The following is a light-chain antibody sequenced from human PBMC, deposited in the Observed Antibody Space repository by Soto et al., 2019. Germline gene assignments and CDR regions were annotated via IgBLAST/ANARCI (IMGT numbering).Light chain of an antibody. V-gene: IGLV2-14*01. Sequence: QSALTQPASVSGSPGQSISISCTATISDFGGYNYVSWYQQHPGKTPKLLIYEVTNRPSGVSSRFSASKSGNTASLTISGLQAEDEADYYCTSYTDNSVYVFGPGTKVTVL. CDR3: TSYTDNSVYV. CDR2: EVT. J-gene: IGLJ1*01. CDR1: ISDFGGYNY.